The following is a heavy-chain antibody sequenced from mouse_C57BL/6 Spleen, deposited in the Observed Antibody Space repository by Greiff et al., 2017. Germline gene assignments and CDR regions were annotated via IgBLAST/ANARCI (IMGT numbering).Heavy chain of an antibody. V-gene: IGHV8-8*01. D-gene: IGHD3-3*01. Sequence: QVQLQQSGPGILQPSQTLSLTCSFSGFSLSTFGMGVGRIRQPSGKGLEWLAHIWWDDDKYSNPALKSRLTISKDTSKNQVFIKSANVDTADTATYYCARMGGRVFDYWGQGTTLTVSS. CDR1: GFSLSTFGMG. CDR3: ARMGGRVFDY. CDR2: IWWDDDK. J-gene: IGHJ2*01.